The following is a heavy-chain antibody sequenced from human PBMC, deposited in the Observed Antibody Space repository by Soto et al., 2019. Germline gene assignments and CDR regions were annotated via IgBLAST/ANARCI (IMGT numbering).Heavy chain of an antibody. CDR3: VHSRCGGDCLQSYSSHYYYGMDV. CDR2: IYWDDDK. Sequence: QITLKESGPTLVKPTQTLTLTCTFSGFSLSAAGMGVGWIRQPPGKALEWLALIYWDDDKRFSPSLRSRLTSAKESSNNQVVLTMPNMDPVDTATYYCVHSRCGGDCLQSYSSHYYYGMDVWGQGTTVTVSS. CDR1: GFSLSAAGMG. D-gene: IGHD2-21*02. J-gene: IGHJ6*02. V-gene: IGHV2-5*02.